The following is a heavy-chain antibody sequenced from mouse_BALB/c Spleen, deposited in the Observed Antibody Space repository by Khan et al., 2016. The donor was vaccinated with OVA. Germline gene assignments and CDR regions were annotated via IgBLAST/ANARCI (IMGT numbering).Heavy chain of an antibody. CDR1: GFTFSRFG. Sequence: LVESGGGLVQPGGSRKLSCAASGFTFSRFGMHWVRQAPEKGLEWVAYISSGSSTIYYGDTVKGRFTISRDNPKNTLFLQMTSLRSEDTAMYYCARDSNFDYWGQGTTLTVSS. J-gene: IGHJ2*01. V-gene: IGHV5-17*02. CDR3: ARDSNFDY. CDR2: ISSGSSTI.